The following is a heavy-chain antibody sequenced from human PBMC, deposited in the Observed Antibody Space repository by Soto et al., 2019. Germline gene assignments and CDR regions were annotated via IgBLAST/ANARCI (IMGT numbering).Heavy chain of an antibody. CDR3: ARYLWFGELLFGGWFDP. Sequence: QVQLQESGPGLVKPSQTLSLTSTVSGGSISSGGYYWSWIRQHPGKGLEWIGYIYYSGSTYYNPSLKSRVTISVDTSKNQFSLKLSSVTAADTAVYYCARYLWFGELLFGGWFDPWGQGTLVTVSS. CDR2: IYYSGST. D-gene: IGHD3-10*01. V-gene: IGHV4-31*03. CDR1: GGSISSGGYY. J-gene: IGHJ5*02.